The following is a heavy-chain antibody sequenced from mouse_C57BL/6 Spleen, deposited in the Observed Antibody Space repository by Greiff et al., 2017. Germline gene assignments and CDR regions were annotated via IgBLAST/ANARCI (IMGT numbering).Heavy chain of an antibody. J-gene: IGHJ2*01. V-gene: IGHV1-26*01. CDR3: ARPTDGYYLDY. CDR2: INPNNGGT. CDR1: GYTFTDYY. D-gene: IGHD2-3*01. Sequence: EVKLQQSGPELVKPGASVKISCKASGYTFTDYYMNWVKQSHGKSLEWIGDINPNNGGTSYNQKFKGKATLTVDKSSSTAYMELRSLTSEDSAVYYCARPTDGYYLDYWGQGTTLTVSS.